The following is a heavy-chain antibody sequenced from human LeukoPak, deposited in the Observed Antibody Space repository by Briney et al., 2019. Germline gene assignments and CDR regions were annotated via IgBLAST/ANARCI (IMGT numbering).Heavy chain of an antibody. CDR3: ARHGSYGDY. Sequence: ASVKVSCKASGYTFTSIGITWVRQAPGQGLEWMGWISTYNGHTNYAQQFQGRVTMTTDTSTSTAYMELRSLRADDTAVYYCARHGSYGDYWGQGTLVTVPS. CDR1: GYTFTSIG. V-gene: IGHV1-18*01. D-gene: IGHD1-26*01. CDR2: ISTYNGHT. J-gene: IGHJ4*02.